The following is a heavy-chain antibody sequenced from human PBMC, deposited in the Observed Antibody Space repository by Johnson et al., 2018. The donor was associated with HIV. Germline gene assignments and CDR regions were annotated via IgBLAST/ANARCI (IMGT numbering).Heavy chain of an antibody. CDR3: ARKQWLEIPSDALDV. CDR2: INWNGGNT. J-gene: IGHJ3*01. Sequence: VQLVESGGGVVQPGRSLRLSCAASGFSFSSYGMHWVRQVPGKGLEWVSGINWNGGNTGYVDAVKGRFTISRDNDKNALYLQMNSLRAEETAVYYCARKQWLEIPSDALDVWGQGTMVTVSS. V-gene: IGHV3-20*04. CDR1: GFSFSSYG. D-gene: IGHD6-19*01.